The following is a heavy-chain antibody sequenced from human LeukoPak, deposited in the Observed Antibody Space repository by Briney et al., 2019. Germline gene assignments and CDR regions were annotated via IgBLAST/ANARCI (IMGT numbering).Heavy chain of an antibody. V-gene: IGHV3-23*01. CDR1: GFTFSSYA. Sequence: GGSLRLSCAASGFTFSSYAMSWVRQAPGKGLEWVSAISGSGGSTYYADSVKGRFTISRDNSKNTLYLQMNSLRAEDTAVYYCAKDIKCGIAVAGTWDYWGQGTLVTVSS. CDR3: AKDIKCGIAVAGTWDY. D-gene: IGHD6-19*01. CDR2: ISGSGGST. J-gene: IGHJ4*02.